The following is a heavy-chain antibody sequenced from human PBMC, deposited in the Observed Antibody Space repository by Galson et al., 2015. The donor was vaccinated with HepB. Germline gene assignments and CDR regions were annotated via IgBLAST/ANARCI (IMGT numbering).Heavy chain of an antibody. J-gene: IGHJ6*03. CDR3: ARRDYYYYYMDV. V-gene: IGHV3-11*01. CDR2: ISSSGSTI. CDR1: GFTFSDYY. Sequence: SLRLSCAASGFTFSDYYMSWIRQAPGKGLEWVSYISSSGSTIYYADSVKGRFTISRDNAKNSLYLQMNSLRAEDTAVYYCARRDYYYYYMDVWGKGTTVTVSS.